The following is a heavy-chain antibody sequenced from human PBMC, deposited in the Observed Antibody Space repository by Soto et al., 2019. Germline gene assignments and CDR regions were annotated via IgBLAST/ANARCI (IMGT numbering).Heavy chain of an antibody. D-gene: IGHD2-15*01. Sequence: GESLKISCKGSGYSFTSYWISWVRQMPGKGLEWMGRIDPSDSYTNYSPSFQGHVTISADKSISTAYLQWSSLKASDTAMYYCASRVVAATPYYGMDVWGQGTTVTSP. J-gene: IGHJ6*02. CDR1: GYSFTSYW. CDR2: IDPSDSYT. V-gene: IGHV5-10-1*01. CDR3: ASRVVAATPYYGMDV.